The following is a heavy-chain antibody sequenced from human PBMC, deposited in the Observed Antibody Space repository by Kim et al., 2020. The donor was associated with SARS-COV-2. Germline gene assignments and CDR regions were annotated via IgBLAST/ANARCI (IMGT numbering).Heavy chain of an antibody. D-gene: IGHD3-10*02. J-gene: IGHJ6*02. Sequence: SETLSLTCAVYGGSFSGYYWSWIRQPPGKGLEWIGEINHSGSTNYNPSLKSRVTISVDTSKNQFSLKLSSVTAADTAVYYCARAPHVRGVIMGRGKWRYYYGMDVWGQGTTVTVSS. CDR2: INHSGST. CDR3: ARAPHVRGVIMGRGKWRYYYGMDV. V-gene: IGHV4-34*01. CDR1: GGSFSGYY.